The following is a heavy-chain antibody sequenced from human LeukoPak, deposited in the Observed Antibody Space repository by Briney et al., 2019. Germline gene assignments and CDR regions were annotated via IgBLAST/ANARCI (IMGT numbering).Heavy chain of an antibody. CDR1: GFTFSSYA. D-gene: IGHD4-23*01. CDR2: ISGSGGST. CDR3: ARGGETVVTPDYFDY. J-gene: IGHJ4*02. Sequence: PGGSLRLCCAASGFTFSSYAMSWVRQAPGKGLEWVSAISGSGGSTYYADSVKGRFTISRDNSKNTLYLQMNSLRAEDTAVYYCARGGETVVTPDYFDYWGQGTLVTVSS. V-gene: IGHV3-23*01.